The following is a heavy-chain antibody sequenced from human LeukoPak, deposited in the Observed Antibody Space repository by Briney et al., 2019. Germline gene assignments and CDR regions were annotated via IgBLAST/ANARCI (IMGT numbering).Heavy chain of an antibody. CDR1: GYTFTRYG. Sequence: GASVKVSCKASGYTFTRYGISWVRQAPGQGLEWMGWISPYNGNTNYAQKLQGRVTMTTDTSTTTAYMELRSLRSDDTAVYYCAREMATIVNQFDYWGQGTLVTVSS. J-gene: IGHJ4*02. V-gene: IGHV1-18*01. CDR3: AREMATIVNQFDY. CDR2: ISPYNGNT. D-gene: IGHD5-24*01.